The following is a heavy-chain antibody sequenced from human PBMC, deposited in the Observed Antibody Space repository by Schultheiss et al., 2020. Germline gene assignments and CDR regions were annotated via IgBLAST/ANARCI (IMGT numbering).Heavy chain of an antibody. D-gene: IGHD2-8*02. CDR2: IYTSGST. CDR1: GGSISSYY. J-gene: IGHJ4*02. CDR3: AVSITIWSGLDH. Sequence: SETLSLTCTVSGGSISSYYWSWIRQPAGKGLEWIGRIYTSGSTYYNPSLKSRVTISVDTSKNQFSLKLSSVTAADTALYYCAVSITIWSGLDHWGRGTLVNVYS. V-gene: IGHV4-4*07.